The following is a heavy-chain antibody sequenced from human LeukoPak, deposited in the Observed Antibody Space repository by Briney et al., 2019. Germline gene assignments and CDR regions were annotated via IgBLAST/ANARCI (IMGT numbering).Heavy chain of an antibody. D-gene: IGHD2-2*01. V-gene: IGHV3-20*04. CDR3: ARGRGYCSSTSCYGIFDY. CDR2: INWNGGST. CDR1: GFTFDDHG. Sequence: GGSLRLSCAASGFTFDDHGMSWVRQAPGKGLEWVSGINWNGGSTGYADSVKGRFTISRDNAKNSLYLQMNSLRAEDTALYYCARGRGYCSSTSCYGIFDYWGQGTLVTVSS. J-gene: IGHJ4*02.